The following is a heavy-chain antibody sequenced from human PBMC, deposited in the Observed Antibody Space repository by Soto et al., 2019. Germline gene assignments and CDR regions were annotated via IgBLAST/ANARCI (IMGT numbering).Heavy chain of an antibody. J-gene: IGHJ4*02. CDR2: IYYSGVT. D-gene: IGHD6-13*01. CDR1: GGSISRSSYY. V-gene: IGHV4-39*02. Sequence: QLQLQESGPGLVKPSETLSLTCTVSGGSISRSSYYWAWIRQPPGKGLEWIGSIYYSGVTDYNPSLLGRVTISLDTSKNQFSLKLSSVTAADTAVYYWAREGASTGTLETTNWGQGTLVTVSS. CDR3: AREGASTGTLETTN.